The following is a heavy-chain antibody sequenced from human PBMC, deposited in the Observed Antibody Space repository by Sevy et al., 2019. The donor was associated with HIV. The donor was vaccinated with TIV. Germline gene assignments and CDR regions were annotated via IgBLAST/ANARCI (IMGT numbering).Heavy chain of an antibody. CDR2: IRKKDDSYTT. D-gene: IGHD6-13*01. CDR3: ATHAGIAAAGRVFDY. V-gene: IGHV3-72*01. J-gene: IGHJ4*02. CDR1: GFTFSDHY. Sequence: GGSLRLSCAASGFTFSDHYMEWVRQAPGKGLEWVGRIRKKDDSYTTEYAGPVQGRFTISRDDSKNSLYLLMNSLKTEDTAVYYCATHAGIAAAGRVFDYWGQGTLVTVSS.